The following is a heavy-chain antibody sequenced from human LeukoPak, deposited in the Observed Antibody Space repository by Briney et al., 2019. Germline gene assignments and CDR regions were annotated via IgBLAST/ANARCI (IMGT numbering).Heavy chain of an antibody. Sequence: ASVKVSCKASGYTFTSYAMNWVRQAPGQGLEWMGWINTNTGNPTYAQGFTGRFVFSLDTSVSTAYLQISSLKAEDTAVYYCARGTHVYKYSSSWYLFDAFDIWGQGTMVTVSS. D-gene: IGHD6-13*01. CDR1: GYTFTSYA. V-gene: IGHV7-4-1*02. J-gene: IGHJ3*02. CDR2: INTNTGNP. CDR3: ARGTHVYKYSSSWYLFDAFDI.